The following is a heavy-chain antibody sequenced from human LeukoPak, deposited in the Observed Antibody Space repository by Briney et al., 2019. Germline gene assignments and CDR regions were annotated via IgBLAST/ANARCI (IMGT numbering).Heavy chain of an antibody. CDR3: AKDTDGAAAGTTWGH. CDR2: ICADGSTT. J-gene: IGHJ4*02. D-gene: IGHD6-13*01. CDR1: GFTFSSYC. V-gene: IGHV3-74*01. Sequence: GGSLRLSCAASGFTFSSYCMHWVRQAPGKGLVWVSRICADGSTTIYADSVKGRFTISRDNAKNSLYLQMNSLRAEDTALYYCAKDTDGAAAGTTWGHWGQGTLVTVSS.